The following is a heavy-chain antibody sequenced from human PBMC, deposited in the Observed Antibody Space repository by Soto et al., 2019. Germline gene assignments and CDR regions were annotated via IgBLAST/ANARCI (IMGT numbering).Heavy chain of an antibody. CDR3: ASDPLSGDYIWGSYRPGIMDV. CDR1: GVSFKTFG. D-gene: IGHD3-16*02. CDR2: IKYDGNNK. Sequence: QVQLVESGGGVVQPGRSLRLSCAASGVSFKTFGMHWVRQAPGKGLEWVAVIKYDGNNKFYADSVKGRFTISRDNSKNTLYLQMNSLRAEDTAVYYCASDPLSGDYIWGSYRPGIMDVWGKGTTVTVSS. J-gene: IGHJ6*04. V-gene: IGHV3-33*01.